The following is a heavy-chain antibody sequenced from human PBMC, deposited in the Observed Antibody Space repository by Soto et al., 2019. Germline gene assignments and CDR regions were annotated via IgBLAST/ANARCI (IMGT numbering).Heavy chain of an antibody. CDR2: IHYTGVT. Sequence: QVQLQESGPGLVRPSETLSLTCSVSGGSVSSYYWSWIRQPPGKGLEWVGSIHYTGVTNYNPSLESRVSISSDTSKNHCSLNLRSVTAADTAVYFCARGLLWFGGLSRFDPWGQGTLVVVSS. J-gene: IGHJ5*02. D-gene: IGHD3-10*01. CDR3: ARGLLWFGGLSRFDP. V-gene: IGHV4-59*02. CDR1: GGSVSSYY.